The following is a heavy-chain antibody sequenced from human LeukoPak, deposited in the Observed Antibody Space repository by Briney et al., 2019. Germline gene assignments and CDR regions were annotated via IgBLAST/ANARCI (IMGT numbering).Heavy chain of an antibody. CDR2: IYYSGST. J-gene: IGHJ3*02. V-gene: IGHV4-61*01. CDR1: GYSISSGYY. CDR3: ARSFGSFDAFDI. Sequence: SETLSLTCTVSGYSISSGYYWSWIRQPPGKGLEWIGYIYYSGSTNYNPSLKSRVTISVDTSKNQFSLKLSSVTAADTAVYYCARSFGSFDAFDIWGQGTMVTVSS. D-gene: IGHD1-26*01.